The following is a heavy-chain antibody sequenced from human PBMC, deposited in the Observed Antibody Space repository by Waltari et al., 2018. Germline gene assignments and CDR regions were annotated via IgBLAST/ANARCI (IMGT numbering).Heavy chain of an antibody. CDR2: IDPEDGET. V-gene: IGHV1-69-2*01. Sequence: EVELVQSGAEVKKPGATVKISCKASGYTFMDYFMHWVQQAPGKGLEWMGRIDPEDGETVYPEKVQGRVTITADTSTDTAYMELSSLTSGDTAVYYCAPLPGGSGQTFDYWGQGTLVTVSS. J-gene: IGHJ4*02. CDR3: APLPGGSGQTFDY. CDR1: GYTFMDYF. D-gene: IGHD3-10*01.